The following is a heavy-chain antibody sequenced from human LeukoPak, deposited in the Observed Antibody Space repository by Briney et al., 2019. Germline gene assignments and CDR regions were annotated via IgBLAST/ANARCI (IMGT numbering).Heavy chain of an antibody. V-gene: IGHV3-21*01. J-gene: IGHJ4*02. Sequence: PGGSLRLSCAASGFNFNRYNMNWVRQAPGKGLEWVAYISTSTSYIYYAGSVKGRFTISRDNAKNSLSLQMNSLRAEDTAIYYCVREGGQYCTDGVCSTFDSWGQGTLVTVSS. CDR3: VREGGQYCTDGVCSTFDS. CDR1: GFNFNRYN. CDR2: ISTSTSYI. D-gene: IGHD2-8*01.